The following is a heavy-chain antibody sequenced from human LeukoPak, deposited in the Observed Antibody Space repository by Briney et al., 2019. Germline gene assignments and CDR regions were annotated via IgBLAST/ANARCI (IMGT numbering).Heavy chain of an antibody. Sequence: GGTLRLSCAASGVTFSNAWMSWVRHAPGKGLERVGLIKSRTDGGTTDYAAPVKGRFTISKDDSKNTLYLQMNSLRTEDTAVYYCTTDGAGVLRYFDWLSFDYWGQGALVTVSS. CDR1: GVTFSNAW. CDR2: IKSRTDGGTT. J-gene: IGHJ4*02. D-gene: IGHD3-9*01. V-gene: IGHV3-15*01. CDR3: TTDGAGVLRYFDWLSFDY.